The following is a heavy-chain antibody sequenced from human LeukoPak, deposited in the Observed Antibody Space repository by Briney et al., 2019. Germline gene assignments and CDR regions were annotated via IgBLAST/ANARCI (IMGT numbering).Heavy chain of an antibody. Sequence: GGSLRLSCAASGFTFTNAWMMWVRQAPGKGLEWVGRIKSKTDGGTTDYAAPVKGRFIISRDDSKNTLYLQLNSLKTEDTAVYYCTTGPYWALNDYWGQGTLVTVSS. CDR3: TTGPYWALNDY. D-gene: IGHD2-15*01. V-gene: IGHV3-15*01. J-gene: IGHJ4*02. CDR1: GFTFTNAW. CDR2: IKSKTDGGTT.